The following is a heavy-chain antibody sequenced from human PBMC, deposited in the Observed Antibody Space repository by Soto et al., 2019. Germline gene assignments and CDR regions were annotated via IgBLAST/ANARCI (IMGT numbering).Heavy chain of an antibody. Sequence: QVQLVQSGAEVKKPGASVKVSCKASGYTFTSPGMSWVRQAPGQGLEWMGWNSAHTGSSEYAQRFQGRVTMTPDRSTSTAYMELRSLRSDDTAVYYCARAFFYQGSDSRGYSFDAFDFWGPGTLVTVSS. J-gene: IGHJ3*01. D-gene: IGHD3-22*01. CDR1: GYTFTSPG. CDR3: ARAFFYQGSDSRGYSFDAFDF. V-gene: IGHV1-18*01. CDR2: NSAHTGSS.